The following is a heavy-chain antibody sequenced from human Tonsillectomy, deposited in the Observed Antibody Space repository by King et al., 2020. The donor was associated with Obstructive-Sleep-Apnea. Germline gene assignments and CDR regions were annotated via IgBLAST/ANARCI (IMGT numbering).Heavy chain of an antibody. CDR3: AREGYGP. Sequence: QLQESGPGLVKPSETLSLTCTVSGYSINSGYYWGWIRQPPGKGLAWIGSVYHIGNTYYNPSLKSRVTISVHTSQNQFSLRLFSVTAADTAVYYCAREGYGPWGQGALVTVSS. CDR2: VYHIGNT. CDR1: GYSINSGYY. J-gene: IGHJ5*02. D-gene: IGHD5-12*01. V-gene: IGHV4-38-2*02.